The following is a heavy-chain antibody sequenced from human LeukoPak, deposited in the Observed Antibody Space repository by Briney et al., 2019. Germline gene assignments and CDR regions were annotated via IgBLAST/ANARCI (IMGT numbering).Heavy chain of an antibody. CDR2: INPNSGGT. CDR3: ARAHDDVLDGYSHDAFDI. CDR1: GYTLTGYY. J-gene: IGHJ3*02. D-gene: IGHD3-9*01. V-gene: IGHV1-2*02. Sequence: SVTVSCKASGYTLTGYYMDWVRQAPGQGLEWMGWINPNSGGTNNAQKFEGRVTMSRDTSISTAYMVLCRLRSDDTAVYYCARAHDDVLDGYSHDAFDIWGQGTMVTVSS.